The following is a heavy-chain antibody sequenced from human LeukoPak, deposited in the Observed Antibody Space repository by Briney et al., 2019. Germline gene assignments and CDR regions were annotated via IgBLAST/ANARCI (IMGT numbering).Heavy chain of an antibody. V-gene: IGHV1-18*01. CDR3: ARVGGKGRGYSGYDSD. CDR1: GYTFTSYG. D-gene: IGHD5-12*01. J-gene: IGHJ4*02. CDR2: ISAYNGNT. Sequence: GASVKVSCKVSGYTFTSYGISWVRQAPGQGIAWMGWISAYNGNTNYAQKLQGRVTMTSDTSTSTAYMELRSLRSDDTAVYYCARVGGKGRGYSGYDSDWGQGTLVTVSS.